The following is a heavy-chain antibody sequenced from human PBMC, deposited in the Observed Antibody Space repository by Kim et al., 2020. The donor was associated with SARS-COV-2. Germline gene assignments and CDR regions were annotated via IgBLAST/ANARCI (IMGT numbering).Heavy chain of an antibody. D-gene: IGHD3-10*01. V-gene: IGHV7-4-1*02. J-gene: IGHJ4*02. Sequence: ASVKVSCKASGYTFTSYAMNWVRQAPGQGLEWMGWINTNTGNPTYAQGFTGRFFFSLDNSVSTAYLQISSLKAEDTAVYYCAREVDVVRGVAYWGQGTLVTVSS. CDR3: AREVDVVRGVAY. CDR2: INTNTGNP. CDR1: GYTFTSYA.